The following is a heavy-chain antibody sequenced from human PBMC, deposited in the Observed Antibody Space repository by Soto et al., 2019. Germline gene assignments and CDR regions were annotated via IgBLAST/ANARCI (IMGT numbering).Heavy chain of an antibody. D-gene: IGHD2-15*01. J-gene: IGHJ6*02. V-gene: IGHV4-61*01. CDR2: IYYSGST. CDR3: ARDLRGGSYRYYYYYGMDV. Sequence: KTSETLSLTCTVSGGSVSSGSYYWSWIRQPPGKGLEWIGYIYYSGSTNYNPSLKSRVTISVDTSKNQFSLKLSSVTAADTAVYYCARDLRGGSYRYYYYYGMDVWGQGTTVTVSS. CDR1: GGSVSSGSYY.